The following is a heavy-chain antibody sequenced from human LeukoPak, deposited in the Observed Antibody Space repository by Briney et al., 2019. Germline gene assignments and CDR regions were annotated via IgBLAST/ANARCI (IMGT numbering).Heavy chain of an antibody. CDR1: GFTFDDYG. Sequence: GGSLRLSCAASGFTFDDYGLSWVRQAPGKGLEWVSFIYSAGSIYYSDSVKGRFTISIDNSKNTLYLQMNSLRAEDTAVYYCARRAGAYTRPYDYWGQGTLVTVSS. J-gene: IGHJ4*02. CDR2: IYSAGSI. D-gene: IGHD3-16*01. V-gene: IGHV3-53*01. CDR3: ARRAGAYTRPYDY.